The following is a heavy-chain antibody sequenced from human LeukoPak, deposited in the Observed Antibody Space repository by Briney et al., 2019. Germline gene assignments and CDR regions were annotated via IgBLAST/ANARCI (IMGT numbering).Heavy chain of an antibody. V-gene: IGHV3-30*04. CDR2: ISYDGSNK. J-gene: IGHJ4*02. Sequence: GGSLRLSCAAFGFTFSSYAMHWVRQAPGKGLEWVAVISYDGSNKYYADSVKGRFTISRDNSKNTLYLQMNSQRAEDTAVYYCDLPGKDYWGQGTLVTVSS. CDR1: GFTFSSYA. CDR3: DLPGKDY.